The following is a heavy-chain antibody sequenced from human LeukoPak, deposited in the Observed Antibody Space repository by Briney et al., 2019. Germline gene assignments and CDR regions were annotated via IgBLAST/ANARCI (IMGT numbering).Heavy chain of an antibody. D-gene: IGHD1/OR15-1a*01. CDR3: AAIITTDGYFDY. J-gene: IGHJ4*02. V-gene: IGHV3-30*03. CDR1: GFTFSSYG. Sequence: GGTLRLSCAASGFTFSSYGMSWVRQAPGKGLEWMAVASYDGSNKYYADSVKGRFTISRDNSKNTLYLQMNTLRAEDTAVYYCAAIITTDGYFDYWGQGTLVTVS. CDR2: ASYDGSNK.